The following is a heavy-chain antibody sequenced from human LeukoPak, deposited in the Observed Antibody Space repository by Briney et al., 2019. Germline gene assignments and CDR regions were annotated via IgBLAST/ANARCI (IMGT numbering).Heavy chain of an antibody. CDR1: GFTFSSYG. CDR2: ISGSGGST. CDR3: ARVVPPTDYGSGSYFWDPYYFDY. J-gene: IGHJ4*02. D-gene: IGHD3-10*01. Sequence: GGSLLLSCAASGFTFSSYGMSWVRPAPGKGLEWVSAISGSGGSTYYADSVKGRFTISRDNSKNTLYLQMNSLRAEDTAVYYCARVVPPTDYGSGSYFWDPYYFDYWGQGTLVTVSS. V-gene: IGHV3-23*01.